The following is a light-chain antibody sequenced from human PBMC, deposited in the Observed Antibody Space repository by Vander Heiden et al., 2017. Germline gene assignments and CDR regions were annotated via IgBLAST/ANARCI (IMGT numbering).Light chain of an antibody. CDR3: SSYTTSATLV. CDR2: DVN. CDR1: TSDVGDYNY. Sequence: QSALTHPASVSGSPGQPITISCTGTTSDVGDYNYVSWYQQHPGKAPKLMIYDVNNRPSGVSNRFSGSKSGNTASLTIAGLQAEDEADYYCSSYTTSATLVFGGGTKLTVL. V-gene: IGLV2-14*01. J-gene: IGLJ2*01.